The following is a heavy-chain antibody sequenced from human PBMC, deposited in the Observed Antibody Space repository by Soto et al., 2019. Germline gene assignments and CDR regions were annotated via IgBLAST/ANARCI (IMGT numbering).Heavy chain of an antibody. CDR3: ARVARPGHYYYYGMDV. CDR1: GGTFSSYA. Sequence: SVKVSCKASGGTFSSYAISWVRQAPGQGLEWMGGIIPIFGTANYAQKFQGRVTITADESTSTAYMELSSLRSEDTAVYYCARVARPGHYYYYGMDVWGQGTTVTVS. J-gene: IGHJ6*02. V-gene: IGHV1-69*13. CDR2: IIPIFGTA.